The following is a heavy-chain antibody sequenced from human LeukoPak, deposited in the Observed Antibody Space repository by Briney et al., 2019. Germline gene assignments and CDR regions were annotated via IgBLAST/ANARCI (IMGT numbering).Heavy chain of an antibody. CDR2: ISAYNGNT. D-gene: IGHD1-26*01. V-gene: IGHV1-18*01. CDR1: GYTFTNFG. CDR3: CRDSYSGAYSFDS. J-gene: IGHJ4*01. Sequence: ASVTVSYKASGYTFTNFGVSWVRQAPGQGLEWMGWISAYNGNTDFAQKFQGRVTFTIETSTATAYMDLGRLKSDDPAVYYLCRDSYSGAYSFDSWGHGTLVTVSS.